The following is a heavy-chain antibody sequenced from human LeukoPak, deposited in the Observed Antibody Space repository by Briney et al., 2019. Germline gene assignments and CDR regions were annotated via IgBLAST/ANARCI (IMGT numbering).Heavy chain of an antibody. D-gene: IGHD6-13*01. CDR3: ARRSSSWYNWFDP. CDR1: GGSFSGYY. J-gene: IGHJ5*02. V-gene: IGHV4-34*01. CDR2: INHSGSI. Sequence: SETLSLTCAVFGGSFSGYYWSWIRQPPGKGLEWIGEINHSGSINYNSSLKSRVTISVDTSKNQFSLKLSSVTAADTAVYYCARRSSSWYNWFDPWGQGTLVTVSS.